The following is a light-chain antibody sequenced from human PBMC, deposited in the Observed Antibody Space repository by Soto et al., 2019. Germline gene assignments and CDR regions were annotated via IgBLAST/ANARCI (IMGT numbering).Light chain of an antibody. CDR1: QSVSSSY. V-gene: IGKV3-20*01. J-gene: IGKJ1*01. CDR3: HQYGSSPWT. CDR2: GAS. Sequence: EIVLTQSPGTLSLSPGERATLSCSASQSVSSSYLAWYQQKPGQAPRPLIYGASSRAIGIPDRFSGSGSGTDFTLTISRLEPEDFAVDYCHQYGSSPWTFGQGTKVEIK.